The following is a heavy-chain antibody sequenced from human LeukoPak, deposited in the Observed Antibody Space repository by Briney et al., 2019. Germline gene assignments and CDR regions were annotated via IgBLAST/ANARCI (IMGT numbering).Heavy chain of an antibody. D-gene: IGHD3-10*01. CDR3: ARHRAMVRGAISPY. V-gene: IGHV1-3*01. CDR1: GYTFTSYA. Sequence: ASVKVSCKASGYTFTSYAMHWVRQAPAQRRECMGVINARNGNRKYSQKCQGRVTITRDTSPSTDYMQLSSLRSEATAVYYCARHRAMVRGAISPYWGQGTLVTVSS. J-gene: IGHJ4*02. CDR2: INARNGNR.